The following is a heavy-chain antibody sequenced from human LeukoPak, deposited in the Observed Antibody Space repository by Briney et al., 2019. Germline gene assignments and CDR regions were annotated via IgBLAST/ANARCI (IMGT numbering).Heavy chain of an antibody. CDR1: GYTFTSYG. D-gene: IGHD4-11*01. CDR2: IIPIFGTA. Sequence: GASVKVSCKASGYTFTSYGISWVRQAPGQGLEWMGGIIPIFGTANYAQKFQGRVTITADKSTSTAYMELSSLRSEDTAVYYCARGRYSNYEWVDYYYMDVWGKGTTVTVSS. CDR3: ARGRYSNYEWVDYYYMDV. J-gene: IGHJ6*03. V-gene: IGHV1-69*06.